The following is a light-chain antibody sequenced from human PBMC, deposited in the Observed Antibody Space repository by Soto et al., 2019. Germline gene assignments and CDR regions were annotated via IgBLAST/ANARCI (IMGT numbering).Light chain of an antibody. Sequence: DIQITQSPSTLSSSVGDRVTITCLASQSISSWLAWYQQKPGKAPKLLIYDASSLESGVPSRFSGSGSGTEFTLTISSLQPDDFATYYCQQYNSYPLFGQGTKVDIK. CDR3: QQYNSYPL. CDR1: QSISSW. CDR2: DAS. V-gene: IGKV1-5*01. J-gene: IGKJ1*01.